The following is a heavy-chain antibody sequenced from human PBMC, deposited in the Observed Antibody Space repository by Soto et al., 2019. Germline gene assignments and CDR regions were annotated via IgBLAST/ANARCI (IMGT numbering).Heavy chain of an antibody. J-gene: IGHJ6*03. CDR3: ASGDYDFWSGYYVRGGFMDV. CDR2: INAGNGNT. Sequence: ASVKGSCKASGYTFTSYAMHWVLQATGQRLEWMGWINAGNGNTKYSQKFQGRVTITRNTSTNTAYMELSNLRSEDTAVYYCASGDYDFWSGYYVRGGFMDVWGKGTTVTVSS. V-gene: IGHV1-3*01. CDR1: GYTFTSYA. D-gene: IGHD3-3*01.